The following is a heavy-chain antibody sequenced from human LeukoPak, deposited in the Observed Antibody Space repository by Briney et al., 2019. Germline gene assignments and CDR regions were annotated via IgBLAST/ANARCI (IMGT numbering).Heavy chain of an antibody. CDR3: AKDQVGATYFDY. D-gene: IGHD1-26*01. J-gene: IGHJ4*02. CDR1: GFTFSSYG. Sequence: GGSLRLSCAASGFTFSSYGMHWVRQAPGKGLEWVAFIRYDGSNKYYAGSVKGRFTISRDNSKNTLYLQMNGLRAEDTAVYYCAKDQVGATYFDYWGQGPLVTVSS. V-gene: IGHV3-30*02. CDR2: IRYDGSNK.